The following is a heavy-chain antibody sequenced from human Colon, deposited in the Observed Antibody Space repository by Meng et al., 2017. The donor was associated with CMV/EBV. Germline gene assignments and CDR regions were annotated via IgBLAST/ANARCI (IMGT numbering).Heavy chain of an antibody. Sequence: GGSLRLSGAASGFTFSSYSMNWVRQAPGKGLEWVSSISSSSSYIYYADSVKGRFTISRDNAKNSLYLQMNSLRAEDTALYYCAVEYTGSRQNAFDFWGQGTLVTVSS. CDR2: ISSSSSYI. CDR3: AVEYTGSRQNAFDF. CDR1: GFTFSSYS. D-gene: IGHD6-13*01. V-gene: IGHV3-21*01. J-gene: IGHJ3*01.